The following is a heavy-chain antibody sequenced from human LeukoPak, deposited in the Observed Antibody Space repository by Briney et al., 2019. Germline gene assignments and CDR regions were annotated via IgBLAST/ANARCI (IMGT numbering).Heavy chain of an antibody. Sequence: ASVKVSCKASGYTFTSNYIHWVRQAPGQGLEWMGMIYPRDGSTSYAQKFQGRVTITADESTSTAYMELSSLRSEDTAVYYCAREGRSIAYCGGDCHPRFDYWGQGTLVTVSS. CDR2: IYPRDGST. V-gene: IGHV1-46*01. CDR1: GYTFTSNY. D-gene: IGHD2-21*02. CDR3: AREGRSIAYCGGDCHPRFDY. J-gene: IGHJ4*02.